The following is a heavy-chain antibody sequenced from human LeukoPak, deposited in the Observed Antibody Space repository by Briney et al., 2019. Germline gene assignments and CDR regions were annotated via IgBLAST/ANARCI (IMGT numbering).Heavy chain of an antibody. J-gene: IGHJ4*02. CDR1: GGSISSSSYY. CDR3: ARGALQPASAMPDY. Sequence: SETLSLTCTVSGGSISSSSYYWGWIRQPPGKGLEWIGEIYHSGSTNYNPSLKSRVTISVDKSKNQFSLKLSSVTAADTAVYYCARGALQPASAMPDYWGQGTLVTVSS. CDR2: IYHSGST. V-gene: IGHV4-39*07. D-gene: IGHD2-2*01.